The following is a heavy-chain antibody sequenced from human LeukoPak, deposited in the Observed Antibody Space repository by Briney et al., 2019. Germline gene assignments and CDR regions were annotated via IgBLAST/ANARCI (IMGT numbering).Heavy chain of an antibody. J-gene: IGHJ4*02. V-gene: IGHV1-3*01. Sequence: ASVKVSCKASGYTFTSYAMHWVRQAPGQRLEWMGWINAGNGNTKYSQKFQGRVTITRDTSASTAYMELSSLRSEDTAVYYCARDRITMVRGVMKALDYWGQGTLVTVSP. CDR1: GYTFTSYA. D-gene: IGHD3-10*01. CDR3: ARDRITMVRGVMKALDY. CDR2: INAGNGNT.